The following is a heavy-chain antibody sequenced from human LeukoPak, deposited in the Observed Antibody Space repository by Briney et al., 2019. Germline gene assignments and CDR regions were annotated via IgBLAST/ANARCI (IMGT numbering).Heavy chain of an antibody. D-gene: IGHD6-13*01. CDR1: GFTFRRYW. V-gene: IGHV3-7*01. J-gene: IGHJ4*02. CDR2: IKQDGSEK. Sequence: PGGSLRLSCAASGFTFRRYWMRWVRPAPGKGLEWVDNIKQDGSEKYYVDSVKGRFTISRDNAKNSLYLQLNSLRAEDTAVYYCAREGITAAADYWGQGTLVTVSS. CDR3: AREGITAAADY.